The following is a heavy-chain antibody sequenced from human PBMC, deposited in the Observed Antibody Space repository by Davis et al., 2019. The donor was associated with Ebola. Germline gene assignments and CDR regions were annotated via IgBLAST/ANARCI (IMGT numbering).Heavy chain of an antibody. CDR3: ARMFCSTSTCYTDAFDV. J-gene: IGHJ3*01. Sequence: PGGSLRLSCAASGFTFTNYWMSWVRRAPGKGLQWVANIKQDARVKYYVHSVKGRFTISRDNAKNSLYLQMDSLRVEDTAVYYCARMFCSTSTCYTDAFDVWGQGTMVTVSS. CDR1: GFTFTNYW. CDR2: IKQDARVK. V-gene: IGHV3-7*01. D-gene: IGHD2-2*02.